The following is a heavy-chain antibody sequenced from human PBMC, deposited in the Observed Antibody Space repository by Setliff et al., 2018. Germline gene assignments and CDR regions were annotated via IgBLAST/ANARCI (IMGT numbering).Heavy chain of an antibody. V-gene: IGHV4-30-4*08. Sequence: PSETLSLTCTVSGGSISSGDYYWSWIRQPPGKGLEFVGYIYYSGSTYYNPSLKSRVTISIDTSKNQFSLKVNSVTAADTAVYYCASAPLLYSDSSGLSGTFDIWGQGTMVTVS. CDR1: GGSISSGDYY. CDR2: IYYSGST. D-gene: IGHD3-22*01. J-gene: IGHJ3*02. CDR3: ASAPLLYSDSSGLSGTFDI.